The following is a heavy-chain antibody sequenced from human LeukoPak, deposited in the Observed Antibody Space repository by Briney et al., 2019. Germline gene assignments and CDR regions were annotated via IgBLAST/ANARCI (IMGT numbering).Heavy chain of an antibody. CDR1: GYSFTDYW. J-gene: IGHJ4*02. D-gene: IGHD6-13*01. CDR3: ARHGSSWAV. CDR2: VYPGDSDI. Sequence: GESLKISCKGSGYSFTDYWIGWVRQMPGKGLEWMGLVYPGDSDIRYSPSFQGQVTISADKSINTAYVQWSSLKASDTAMYYCARHGSSWAVWGQGTLVTVSS. V-gene: IGHV5-51*01.